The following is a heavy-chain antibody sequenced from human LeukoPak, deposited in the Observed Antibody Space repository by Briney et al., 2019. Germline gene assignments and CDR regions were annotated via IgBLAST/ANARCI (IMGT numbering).Heavy chain of an antibody. D-gene: IGHD5-18*01. CDR2: IYYSGST. CDR3: ASSKRGYSYGPGCDY. CDR1: GGSISSSSYY. Sequence: PSETLSLTCTVSGGSISSSSYYWSWIRQPPGKGLEWIGYIYYSGSTNYNPSLKSRVTISVDTSKNQFSLKLSSVTAADTAVYYCASSKRGYSYGPGCDYWGQGTLVTVSS. J-gene: IGHJ4*02. V-gene: IGHV4-61*01.